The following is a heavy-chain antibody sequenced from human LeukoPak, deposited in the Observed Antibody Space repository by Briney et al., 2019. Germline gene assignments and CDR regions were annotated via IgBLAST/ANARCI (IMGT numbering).Heavy chain of an antibody. CDR2: IYYSGTT. CDR3: ARESSSSPDY. D-gene: IGHD6-6*01. V-gene: IGHV4-39*07. CDR1: GFTFSSYE. Sequence: PGGSLRLSCAASGFTFSSYEMNWVRQPPGKGLEWIGSIYYSGTTYYKPSLRSRVTISVDTSKNQFYLRLTSVTAADSAMYYCARESSSSPDYWGQGTLVTVSS. J-gene: IGHJ4*02.